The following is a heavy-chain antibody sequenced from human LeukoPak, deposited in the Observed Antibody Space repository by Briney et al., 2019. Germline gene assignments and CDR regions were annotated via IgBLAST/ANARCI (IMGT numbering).Heavy chain of an antibody. CDR2: ISSSGSTK. Sequence: GGSLRLSCAASGFTFSSYGMHWVRQAPGKGLEWVSYISSSGSTKYYADSVKGRFTISRDNAKDSLYLQMNSLRAEDTALYYCARDRRRDGNNYLDYWGQGTLVTVSS. V-gene: IGHV3-48*04. CDR1: GFTFSSYG. D-gene: IGHD5-24*01. J-gene: IGHJ4*02. CDR3: ARDRRRDGNNYLDY.